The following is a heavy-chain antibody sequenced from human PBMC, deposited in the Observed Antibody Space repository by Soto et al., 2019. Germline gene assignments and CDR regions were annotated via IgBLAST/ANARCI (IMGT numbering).Heavy chain of an antibody. CDR1: GGSFSGYY. CDR3: ARGRFLAVYFDY. CDR2: INHSGST. Sequence: SETLSLTCAVYGGSFSGYYWSWIRQPPGKGLEWIGEINHSGSTNYNPSLKSRVTISVDTSKNQFSLKLSSVTAADTAVYYCARGRFLAVYFDYWGQGTLVTVSS. V-gene: IGHV4-34*01. D-gene: IGHD6-25*01. J-gene: IGHJ4*02.